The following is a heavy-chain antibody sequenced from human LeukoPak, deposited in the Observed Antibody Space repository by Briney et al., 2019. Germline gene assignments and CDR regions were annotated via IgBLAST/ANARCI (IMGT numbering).Heavy chain of an antibody. CDR3: ARDGWYYGSGRTNWFDP. J-gene: IGHJ5*02. CDR1: GYTFTSYG. Sequence: ASVKVSCKASGYTFTSYGISWVRQAPGQGLEWMGWISAYSGNTNYAQKLQGRVTMTTDTSTSTAYMELRSLRSDDTAVYYCARDGWYYGSGRTNWFDPWGQGTLVTVSS. CDR2: ISAYSGNT. D-gene: IGHD3-10*01. V-gene: IGHV1-18*01.